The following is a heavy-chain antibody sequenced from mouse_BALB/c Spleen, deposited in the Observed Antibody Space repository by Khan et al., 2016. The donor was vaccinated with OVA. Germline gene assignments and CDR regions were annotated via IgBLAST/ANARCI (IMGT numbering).Heavy chain of an antibody. D-gene: IGHD2-10*01. V-gene: IGHV2-6-1*01. J-gene: IGHJ4*01. CDR1: GFSLTDYG. Sequence: VQLQESGPALVAPSQSLSITCTISGFSLTDYGVHWVRQPPGKGLEWLVVIWSDGSTTYNSALISRLSISKDNSKSQVFLKMNSLQTDDTAVYYSAIQPYYHYYVMDYWGQGTSVTGSS. CDR3: AIQPYYHYYVMDY. CDR2: IWSDGST.